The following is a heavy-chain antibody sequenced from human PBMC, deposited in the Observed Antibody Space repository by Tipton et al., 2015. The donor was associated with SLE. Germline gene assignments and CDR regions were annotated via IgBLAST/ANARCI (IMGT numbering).Heavy chain of an antibody. CDR3: ASILLTSSFPIDY. D-gene: IGHD3-9*01. V-gene: IGHV4-31*03. CDR2: IYSSGST. Sequence: TLSLTCTVSGGSISSDGHYWSWIRQHPGKGLESIGYIYSSGSTYYNPSLGSRVIISVDTSKNYFSLKLTSVTAADTGIYYCASILLTSSFPIDYWGRGILFNFSS. J-gene: IGHJ4*02. CDR1: GGSISSDGHY.